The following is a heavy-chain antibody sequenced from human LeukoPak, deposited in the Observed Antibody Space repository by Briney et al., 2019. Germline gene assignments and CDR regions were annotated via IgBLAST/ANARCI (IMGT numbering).Heavy chain of an antibody. CDR2: ISWNSGSI. Sequence: GRSLRLSCAASGFTFDDYAMHWVRQAPGKGLEWVSGISWNSGSIGYADSVKGRFTISRDNAKNSLYLQMNSLRAEDTAVYYCAKISFYYGSGSYPNENWGQGTLVTVSS. J-gene: IGHJ4*02. CDR1: GFTFDDYA. V-gene: IGHV3-9*01. D-gene: IGHD3-10*01. CDR3: AKISFYYGSGSYPNEN.